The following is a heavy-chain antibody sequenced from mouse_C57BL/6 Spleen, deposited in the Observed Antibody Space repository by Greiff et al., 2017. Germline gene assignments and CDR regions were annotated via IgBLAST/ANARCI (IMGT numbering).Heavy chain of an antibody. Sequence: EVKVVESGGGLVKPGGSLKLSCAASGFTFSSYAMSWVRQTPEKRLEWVATISDGGSYTYYPDNVKGRFTISRDNAKNNLYLQMSHLKSEDTAMYYCARDRSYYGKGYFDYWGQGTTLTVSS. J-gene: IGHJ2*01. CDR1: GFTFSSYA. D-gene: IGHD2-10*01. CDR2: ISDGGSYT. CDR3: ARDRSYYGKGYFDY. V-gene: IGHV5-4*01.